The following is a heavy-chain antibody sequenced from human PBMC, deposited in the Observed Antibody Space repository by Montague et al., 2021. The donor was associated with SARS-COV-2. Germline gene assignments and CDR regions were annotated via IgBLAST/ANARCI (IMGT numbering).Heavy chain of an antibody. Sequence: TLSLTCAVSGGSISSGTYSWSWIRQPPGKGLEWIGYIYHSGDTYYNPSLKGRVTISVDRSKNQFSLRLSSVTAADTAVYYCARGGGYSDLHYFDYWGQGTLVTVSS. CDR1: GGSISSGTYS. J-gene: IGHJ4*02. V-gene: IGHV4-30-2*01. D-gene: IGHD4-17*01. CDR3: ARGGGYSDLHYFDY. CDR2: IYHSGDT.